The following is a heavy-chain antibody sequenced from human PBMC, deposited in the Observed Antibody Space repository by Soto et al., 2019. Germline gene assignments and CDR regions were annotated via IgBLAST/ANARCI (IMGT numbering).Heavy chain of an antibody. D-gene: IGHD3-22*01. CDR2: ISAYNGNT. CDR1: GYTFASYG. Sequence: ASVKVSCKASGYTFASYGISWVRQAPGQGLEWMGWISAYNGNTNYAQKLQGRVTMTTDTSTSTVYMELSSLRSEDTAVYYCARDPTATYYYDSSGYLDYWGQGTLVTVSS. CDR3: ARDPTATYYYDSSGYLDY. V-gene: IGHV1-18*01. J-gene: IGHJ4*02.